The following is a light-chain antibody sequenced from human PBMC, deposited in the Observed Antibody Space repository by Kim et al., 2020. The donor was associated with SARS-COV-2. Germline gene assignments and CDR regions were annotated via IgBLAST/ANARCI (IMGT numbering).Light chain of an antibody. CDR3: QQSYSTPWT. J-gene: IGKJ1*01. V-gene: IGKV1-39*01. CDR1: QSISTY. Sequence: ASVGDRVTITCPASQSISTYLNWYQQQPGKAPKLLIYAASNLHSGVPSRFSVSGSGTDFTLTISTLQPEDFATYYCQQSYSTPWTFGQGTKVDIK. CDR2: AAS.